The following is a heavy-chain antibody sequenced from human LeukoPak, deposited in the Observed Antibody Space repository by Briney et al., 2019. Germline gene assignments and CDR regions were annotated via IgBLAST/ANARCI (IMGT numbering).Heavy chain of an antibody. D-gene: IGHD6-13*01. CDR1: GYTFTGYH. J-gene: IGHJ5*02. Sequence: ASVKVSCKASGYTFTGYHMHWVRQAPGQGLEWMGWINPNSGGTNYAQKSQGRVTMTRDTSISTVYMELSRLRADDTAVYYCARPNVYSSSWYHWFDPWGQGTLVTVSS. CDR3: ARPNVYSSSWYHWFDP. CDR2: INPNSGGT. V-gene: IGHV1-2*02.